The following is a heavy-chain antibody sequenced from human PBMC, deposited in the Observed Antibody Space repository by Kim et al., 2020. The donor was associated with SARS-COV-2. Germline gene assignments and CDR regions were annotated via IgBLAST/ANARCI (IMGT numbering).Heavy chain of an antibody. D-gene: IGHD3-10*01. J-gene: IGHJ6*02. CDR1: GFTFSSYA. CDR2: ISYDGSNK. V-gene: IGHV3-30-3*01. CDR3: ARGFGGHYYYGMDV. Sequence: GGSLRLSCAASGFTFSSYAMHWVRQAPGKGLEWVAVISYDGSNKYYADSVKGRFTISRDNSKNTLYLQMNSRRAEDTAVYYCARGFGGHYYYGMDVWGQGTTVTVSS.